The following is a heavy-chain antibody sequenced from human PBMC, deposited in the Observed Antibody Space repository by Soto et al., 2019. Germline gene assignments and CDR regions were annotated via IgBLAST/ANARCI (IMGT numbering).Heavy chain of an antibody. D-gene: IGHD3-9*01. V-gene: IGHV1-2*04. Sequence: ASVKVSCKASGYTFTSYYMHWVRQAPGQGLEWMGWIDPNSGGTNYAQKFQGWVTMTRDTSISTAYMELSRLRSDDTAVYYCARGTVYDILTGFARHAFDIWGQGTMVTVSS. CDR3: ARGTVYDILTGFARHAFDI. CDR2: IDPNSGGT. J-gene: IGHJ3*02. CDR1: GYTFTSYY.